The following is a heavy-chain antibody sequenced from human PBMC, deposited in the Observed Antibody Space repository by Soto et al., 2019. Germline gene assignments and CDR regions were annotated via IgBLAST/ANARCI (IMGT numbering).Heavy chain of an antibody. CDR2: IIPIFGTA. Sequence: ASVKVSCKASGGTFSSYAISWVRQAPGQGLEWMGGIIPIFGTANYAQKFQGRVTITADESTSTAYMELSSLRSEDTAVYYCARGPPELGPPDYWGQGTLVTVSS. CDR1: GGTFSSYA. D-gene: IGHD3-10*01. V-gene: IGHV1-69*13. J-gene: IGHJ4*02. CDR3: ARGPPELGPPDY.